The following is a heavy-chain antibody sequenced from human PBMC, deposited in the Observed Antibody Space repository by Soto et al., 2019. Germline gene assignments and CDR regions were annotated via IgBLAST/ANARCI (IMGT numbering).Heavy chain of an antibody. Sequence: GASVKVSCKASGYTFTGYYMHWVRQAPGQGLEWMGWINPNSGGTNYAQKFQGWVTMTRDTSISTAYMELSRLRSDDTAVYYCARAGYDILTGPAQYYYYGMDVWGQGTTVTVSS. V-gene: IGHV1-2*04. CDR2: INPNSGGT. J-gene: IGHJ6*02. D-gene: IGHD3-9*01. CDR1: GYTFTGYY. CDR3: ARAGYDILTGPAQYYYYGMDV.